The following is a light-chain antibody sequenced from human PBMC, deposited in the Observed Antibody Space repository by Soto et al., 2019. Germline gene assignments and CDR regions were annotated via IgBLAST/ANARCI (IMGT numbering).Light chain of an antibody. CDR1: NRDVGSYNL. J-gene: IGLJ3*02. V-gene: IGLV2-14*01. Sequence: QSALTQPASVSGSPGQSITIACTGTNRDVGSYNLVSWYQQRPGEAPKLIISEVRNRPSGISYRFTGSKSGNTASLTISGLQAEDAADYYCSSYTTTSTLVFGGGTKLTVL. CDR3: SSYTTTSTLV. CDR2: EVR.